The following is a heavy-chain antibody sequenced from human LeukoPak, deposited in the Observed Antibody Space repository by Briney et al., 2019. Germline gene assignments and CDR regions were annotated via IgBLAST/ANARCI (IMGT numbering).Heavy chain of an antibody. Sequence: PSETLSLTCTVSGGSISSSSYYWGWIRQPPGKGLEWIGNIYYSGRTYYNPFLKSRVTISVDTSKNQFSLKLSSVTATDTAVYYCVRGVSMIVVVIHDWYFDLWGRGTLVTVSS. V-gene: IGHV4-39*01. CDR3: VRGVSMIVVVIHDWYFDL. CDR1: GGSISSSSYY. D-gene: IGHD3-22*01. CDR2: IYYSGRT. J-gene: IGHJ2*01.